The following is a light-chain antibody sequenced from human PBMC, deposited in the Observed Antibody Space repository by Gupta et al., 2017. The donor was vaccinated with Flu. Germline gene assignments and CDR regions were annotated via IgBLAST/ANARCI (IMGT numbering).Light chain of an antibody. J-gene: IGKJ2*01. CDR2: YVS. Sequence: VSLGQPAPICCSASQSRGQSDENTYLDWLQQRPGHSPRRLLYYVSNRDSGVPPRFSGSGSGTEFTLNISSVEAADVGVYYCCQGKCCPFAFGQGTKVDI. CDR1: QSRGQSDENTY. V-gene: IGKV2-30*02. CDR3: CQGKCCPFA.